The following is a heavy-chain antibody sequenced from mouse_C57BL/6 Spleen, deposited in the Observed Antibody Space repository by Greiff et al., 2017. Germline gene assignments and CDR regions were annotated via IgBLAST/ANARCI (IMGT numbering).Heavy chain of an antibody. Sequence: VQLQQSGAELVKPGASVKLSCKASGYTFTDYNMDWVKQRPGKSLEWIGDINPNNGGTYYNQKFKGKATLTVDKSSSTAYMELRSLTSEDTAVYYCARSSGSNYYYALGDRGQGTSVTASS. V-gene: IGHV1-18*01. J-gene: IGHJ4*01. CDR2: INPNNGGT. CDR1: GYTFTDYN. CDR3: ARSSGSNYYYALGD. D-gene: IGHD1-1*01.